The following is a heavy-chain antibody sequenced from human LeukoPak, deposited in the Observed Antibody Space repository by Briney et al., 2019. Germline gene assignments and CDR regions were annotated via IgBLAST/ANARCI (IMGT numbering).Heavy chain of an antibody. V-gene: IGHV3-33*01. J-gene: IGHJ4*02. CDR2: IWNDGKTT. D-gene: IGHD6-13*01. CDR3: ARDLSPDTASGMYFFDF. Sequence: GGSLRLSCAASGFTFSEYGMHWVRQAPGKGLEWVAVIWNDGKTTYYPDSVKGRFTISRDNSKTTLYLQMDRLRAEDTAVYYCARDLSPDTASGMYFFDFSGQGTLVTVSS. CDR1: GFTFSEYG.